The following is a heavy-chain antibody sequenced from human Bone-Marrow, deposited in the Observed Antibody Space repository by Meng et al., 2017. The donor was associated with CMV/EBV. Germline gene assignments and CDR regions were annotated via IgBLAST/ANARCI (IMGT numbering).Heavy chain of an antibody. D-gene: IGHD3-22*01. CDR3: ARGLPSYYYDSNGYSVRRTNYFDY. CDR1: GGSFSGYY. Sequence: SQTLSLTCAVYGGSFSGYYWSWIRQPPGKGLEWIGEINHSGSTNYNPSLKSRVTISVDTSKNQFSLKLSSVTAADTAVYYCARGLPSYYYDSNGYSVRRTNYFDYWGQGTLVTVSS. CDR2: INHSGST. V-gene: IGHV4-34*01. J-gene: IGHJ4*02.